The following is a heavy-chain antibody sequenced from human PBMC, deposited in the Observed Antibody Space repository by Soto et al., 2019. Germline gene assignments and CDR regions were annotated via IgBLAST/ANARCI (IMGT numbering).Heavy chain of an antibody. D-gene: IGHD6-13*01. CDR1: GGSISSSSYY. V-gene: IGHV4-39*01. Sequence: TSETLSLTCTVSGGSISSSSYYWGWIRQPPGKGLEWIGSIYYSGSTYYNPSLKSRVTISVDTSKNQFSLKLSSVTAADTAVYYCARRLGSSWDNWFDPWGQGTLVTVSS. J-gene: IGHJ5*02. CDR2: IYYSGST. CDR3: ARRLGSSWDNWFDP.